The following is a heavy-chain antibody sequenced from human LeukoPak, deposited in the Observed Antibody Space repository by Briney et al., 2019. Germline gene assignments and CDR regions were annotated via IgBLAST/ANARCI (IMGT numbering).Heavy chain of an antibody. CDR2: ISAYNGNT. CDR1: GYTFTSYG. J-gene: IGHJ6*02. CDR3: ARVEMATYYYYYYGMDV. Sequence: ASVKVSCKASGYTFTSYGISWVRQAPGQGLEWMGWISAYNGNTNYAQKLQGRVTMTTDTSTSTAYMELRSLRSDDTAVYYCARVEMATYYYYYYGMDVWGQGTTVTVSS. D-gene: IGHD5-24*01. V-gene: IGHV1-18*01.